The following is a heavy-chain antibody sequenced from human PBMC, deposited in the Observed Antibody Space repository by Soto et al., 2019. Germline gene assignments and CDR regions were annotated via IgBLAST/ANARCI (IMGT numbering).Heavy chain of an antibody. CDR1: GFIFTSYV. D-gene: IGHD6-13*01. J-gene: IGHJ4*02. Sequence: EVQLLESGGGLVQPVGSLRVSCAASGFIFTSYVMSWVRQAPGKGLEWVSAITGSSGDTYHADSVKGRFTISRDNTKNTLYLQMNSLRAEDTAVYSCAKGSANSRPYYFDYWGQGTLVTVSS. CDR2: ITGSSGDT. V-gene: IGHV3-23*01. CDR3: AKGSANSRPYYFDY.